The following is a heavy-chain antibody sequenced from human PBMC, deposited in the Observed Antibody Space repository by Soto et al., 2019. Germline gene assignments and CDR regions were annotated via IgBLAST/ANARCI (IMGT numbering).Heavy chain of an antibody. CDR3: ARDLMTVSRRWYSLHDAFDI. CDR2: ISAYNGNT. Sequence: ASVNVTCNASGLTFNSYGISWVRQAPGQGLEWMGWISAYNGNTNYAQKLQGRVTMTTDTSTSTAYMELRSLRSDDTAVYYCARDLMTVSRRWYSLHDAFDIWGQGTMVTVSS. D-gene: IGHD6-13*01. V-gene: IGHV1-18*01. J-gene: IGHJ3*02. CDR1: GLTFNSYG.